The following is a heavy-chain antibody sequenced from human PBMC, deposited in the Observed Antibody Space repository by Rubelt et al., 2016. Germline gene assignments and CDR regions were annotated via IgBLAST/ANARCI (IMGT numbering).Heavy chain of an antibody. CDR1: GFTFTSSA. D-gene: IGHD4-23*01. CDR2: IVVGSGNT. V-gene: IGHV1-58*02. J-gene: IGHJ4*02. Sequence: QMQLVQSGPEVKRPGTSVKVSCKASGFTFTSSAMQWVRQARGQRLEWIGWIVVGSGNTKYAQEFQERVTISRDMSTSTVYMELSSLRYEDTAVYYCAADDLSVGYWGQGTLVTVSS. CDR3: AADDLSVGY.